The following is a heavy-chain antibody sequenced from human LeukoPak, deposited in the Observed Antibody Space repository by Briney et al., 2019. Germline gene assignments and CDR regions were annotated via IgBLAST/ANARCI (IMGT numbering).Heavy chain of an antibody. V-gene: IGHV1-2*02. J-gene: IGHJ4*02. CDR3: ARGSIVGATFDYFDY. CDR1: GYTFTGYY. Sequence: ASVKVSCTASGYTFTGYYIHWVRQAPGHGLEWMGWIKPNSGGTNYAQKFQGRVTMTRDTSISTANMELSRLRSADTAVYYCARGSIVGATFDYFDYWGQGTLVTVSS. CDR2: IKPNSGGT. D-gene: IGHD1-26*01.